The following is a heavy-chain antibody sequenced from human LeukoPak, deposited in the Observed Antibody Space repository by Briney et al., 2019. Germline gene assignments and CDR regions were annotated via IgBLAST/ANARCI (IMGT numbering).Heavy chain of an antibody. J-gene: IGHJ5*02. V-gene: IGHV4-39*07. CDR1: GGSISSSSYY. CDR3: ARVRDGDYGYIGFDP. Sequence: NASETLSLTCTVSGGSISSSSYYWGWIRQPPGKGLEWIGSIYYSGSTYYNPSLKSRVTISVDTSKNQFSLKLSSVTAADTAVYHCARVRDGDYGYIGFDPWGQGTLVTVSS. D-gene: IGHD4-17*01. CDR2: IYYSGST.